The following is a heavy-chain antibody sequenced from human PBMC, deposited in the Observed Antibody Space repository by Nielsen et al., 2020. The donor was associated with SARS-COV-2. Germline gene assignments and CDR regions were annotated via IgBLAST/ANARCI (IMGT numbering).Heavy chain of an antibody. CDR1: GYTFNKDF. V-gene: IGHV1-46*02. CDR2: INPSDGRT. J-gene: IGHJ3*02. CDR3: ARLPAGTVSFDI. Sequence: ASVKVSCKASGYTFNKDFVHWVRQAPGQGLEWTGRINPSDGRTTSAEKFQGRVTMTRDTSSSTVYMELSSLRSDDTAVYYCARLPAGTVSFDIWGQGTMVTVS. D-gene: IGHD2-2*01.